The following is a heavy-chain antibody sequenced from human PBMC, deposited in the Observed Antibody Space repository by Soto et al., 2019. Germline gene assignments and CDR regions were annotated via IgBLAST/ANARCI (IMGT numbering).Heavy chain of an antibody. J-gene: IGHJ3*02. D-gene: IGHD3-3*01. CDR1: GGSISTSSYY. Sequence: PSETLSLTCTVSGGSISTSSYYWGWIRQPPGKGLEWIGSIYYSGSTYYNPSLKSRVTISVDTSKNQFSLKLSSVTAADTAVYYCARQGTITIFNIWGQGTMVTVSS. CDR2: IYYSGST. CDR3: ARQGTITIFNI. V-gene: IGHV4-39*01.